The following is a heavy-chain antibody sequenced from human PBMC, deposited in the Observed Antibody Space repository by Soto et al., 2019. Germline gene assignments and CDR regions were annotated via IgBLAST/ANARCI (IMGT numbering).Heavy chain of an antibody. V-gene: IGHV3-33*01. D-gene: IGHD5-18*01. J-gene: IGHJ4*01. CDR1: GFAFNIYG. CDR2: IWYDGSNK. Sequence: QVQLVESGGGVVQPGRSLRLSCAASGFAFNIYGMHWVRQAPGKGLEWVAVIWYDGSNKYYADSGKGRFTVSRDHSNNTLDLQMNSLNGEVTAVYYCARDYKSSEMDYQGSDADAAMEAGFQADNCGLGPAVTVSS. CDR3: ARDYKSSEMDYQGSDADAAMEAGFQADN.